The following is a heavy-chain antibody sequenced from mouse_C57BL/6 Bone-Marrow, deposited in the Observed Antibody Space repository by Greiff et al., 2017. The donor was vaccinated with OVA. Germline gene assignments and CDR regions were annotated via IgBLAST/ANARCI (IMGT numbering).Heavy chain of an antibody. CDR2: IWSGGST. V-gene: IGHV2-2*01. CDR3: ARSLFITTVVASYYYAMDY. J-gene: IGHJ4*01. CDR1: GFSLTSYG. D-gene: IGHD1-1*01. Sequence: QVQLKQSGPGLVQPSQSLSITCTVSGFSLTSYGVHWVRQSPGKGLEWLGVIWSGGSTDYNAAFISRLGISKDNSKSQVFFKMNSLQADDTAIYYCARSLFITTVVASYYYAMDYWGQGTSVTVSS.